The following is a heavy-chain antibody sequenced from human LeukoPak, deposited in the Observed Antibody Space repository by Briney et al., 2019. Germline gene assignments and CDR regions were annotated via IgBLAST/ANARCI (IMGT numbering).Heavy chain of an antibody. CDR3: AKASSGYYYFDY. V-gene: IGHV3-23*01. CDR1: GFTFSSYA. Sequence: GGSLRLSCAASGFTFSSYAMNWVRQAPGKGLEWVSAITSDGGSTYYADSVKGRFTISRDNSRNTLYLQMNSLRAEDTAVYYCAKASSGYYYFDYWGQGTLVTVPS. CDR2: ITSDGGST. J-gene: IGHJ4*02. D-gene: IGHD3-22*01.